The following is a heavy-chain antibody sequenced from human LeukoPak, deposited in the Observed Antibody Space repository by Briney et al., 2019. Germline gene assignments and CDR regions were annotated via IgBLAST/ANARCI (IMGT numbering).Heavy chain of an antibody. CDR3: ARALGSSAYYYLKVDAFDI. D-gene: IGHD3-22*01. CDR1: GFTFSSYS. CDR2: ISSSSSSYI. J-gene: IGHJ3*02. V-gene: IGHV3-21*01. Sequence: NAGGSLRLSCAASGFTFSSYSMNWVRQAPGKGPEWVSSISSSSSSYIYYADSLKGRFTISRDNAKRSLFLQMNSLRAEDTAVYFCARALGSSAYYYLKVDAFDIWGQGTMVTVSS.